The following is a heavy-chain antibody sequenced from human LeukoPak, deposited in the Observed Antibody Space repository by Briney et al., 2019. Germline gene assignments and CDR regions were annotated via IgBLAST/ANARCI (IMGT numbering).Heavy chain of an antibody. J-gene: IGHJ4*02. D-gene: IGHD6-6*01. CDR1: GVTFHRYG. CDR3: APSRTGAARGRFAC. V-gene: IGHV3-23*01. CDR2: ISGSDDDT. Sequence: PGGSLRLSCVASGVTFHRYGISWVRQAPGKGLEWVSAISGSDDDTYYADSVKGRFTLSRDNSKNTLYLLMNRLRVEDTAVYYCAPSRTGAARGRFACWGQGTLVTVSS.